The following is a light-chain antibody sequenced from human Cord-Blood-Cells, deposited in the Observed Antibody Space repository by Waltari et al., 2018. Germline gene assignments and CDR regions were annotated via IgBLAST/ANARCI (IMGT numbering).Light chain of an antibody. CDR2: DVS. V-gene: IGLV2-14*01. CDR3: SSYTSSSTLV. Sequence: QSALTQPASVSGSPGQSITISCTGTSSDVGGYNYVSWYQQPPGKAPKLMIYDVSNRPSGVANRFSGSKSGNTASLTISGLQAEDEAEYYCSSYTSSSTLVFGGGTKLTVL. J-gene: IGLJ2*01. CDR1: SSDVGGYNY.